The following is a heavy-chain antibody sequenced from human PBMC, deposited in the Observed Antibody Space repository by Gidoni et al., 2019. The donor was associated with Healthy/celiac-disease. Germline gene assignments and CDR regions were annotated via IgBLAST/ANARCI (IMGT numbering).Heavy chain of an antibody. V-gene: IGHV3-49*05. CDR2: IRSKAYGGTT. D-gene: IGHD2-15*01. Sequence: EVQLVASGGGLVKPGRSLRLSCTAYGFTFGDYAMSWFRQATGKGLEWVGFIRSKAYGGTTEYAASVKGRFTISRDDSKSIAYLQMNSLKTEDTAVYYCTRGLGPSCSGGSCYSRSSYYYYGMDVWGQGTTVTVSS. CDR1: GFTFGDYA. J-gene: IGHJ6*02. CDR3: TRGLGPSCSGGSCYSRSSYYYYGMDV.